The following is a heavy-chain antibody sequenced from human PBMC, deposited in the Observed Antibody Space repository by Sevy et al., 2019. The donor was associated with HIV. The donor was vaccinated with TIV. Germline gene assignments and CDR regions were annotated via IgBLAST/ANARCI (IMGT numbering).Heavy chain of an antibody. D-gene: IGHD3-10*01. CDR1: GYTFTGYY. Sequence: ASVTVSCKASGYTFTGYYMHWVRQAPGQGLEWMGWINPNSGGTNYAQKFQGWVTMTRDTSISTAYMELSRLRSDDTAVYYCARDTMVRGVMYWFDPWGQGTLVTVSS. CDR3: ARDTMVRGVMYWFDP. J-gene: IGHJ5*02. CDR2: INPNSGGT. V-gene: IGHV1-2*04.